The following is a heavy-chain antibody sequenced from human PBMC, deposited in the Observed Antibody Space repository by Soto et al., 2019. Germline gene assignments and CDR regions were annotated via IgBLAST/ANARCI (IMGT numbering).Heavy chain of an antibody. CDR3: ARKGDYGGNWDY. V-gene: IGHV1-69*12. CDR1: GGTFSSYA. D-gene: IGHD4-17*01. Sequence: QVQLVQSGAEVKKPGSSVKVSCKASGGTFSSYAISWVRQAPGQGLEWMGGIIPIFGTANYAQKFQGRVXIXAXXSTSTAYMELSSLRSEDTAVYYCARKGDYGGNWDYWGQGTLVTVSS. CDR2: IIPIFGTA. J-gene: IGHJ4*02.